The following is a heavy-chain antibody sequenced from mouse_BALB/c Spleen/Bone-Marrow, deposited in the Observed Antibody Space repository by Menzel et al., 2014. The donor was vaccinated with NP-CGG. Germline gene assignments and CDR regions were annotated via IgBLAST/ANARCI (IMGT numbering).Heavy chain of an antibody. J-gene: IGHJ4*01. CDR3: ARLDY. CDR1: GFTFSSYG. V-gene: IGHV5-9-2*01. CDR2: ISGGGSYT. Sequence: EVKLVESGGGLVKPGGSLKLSCAASGFTFSSYGMSWVRQTPEKRLEWVATISGGGSYTYYPDSVKGRFTISRDNAKNNLYLQMSSLRSEDTALYYCARLDYWGQGTSVTVSS.